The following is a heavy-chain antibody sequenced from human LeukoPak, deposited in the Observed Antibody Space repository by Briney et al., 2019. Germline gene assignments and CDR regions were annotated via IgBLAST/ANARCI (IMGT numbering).Heavy chain of an antibody. CDR1: GFTFSSYA. J-gene: IGHJ3*02. Sequence: GGSLRLSCAASGFTFSSYAKSWVRQAPGEGLEWVSSITTSGGSTYYADSVKGRFTISRDNAKNTLYLQMNSLRAEDTAVYYCAKDHYVSGRYDAFDIWGQGTMVTVSS. V-gene: IGHV3-23*01. CDR3: AKDHYVSGRYDAFDI. D-gene: IGHD3-10*01. CDR2: ITTSGGST.